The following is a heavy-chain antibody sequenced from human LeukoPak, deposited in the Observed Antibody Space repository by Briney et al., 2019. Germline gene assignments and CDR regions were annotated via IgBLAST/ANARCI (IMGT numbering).Heavy chain of an antibody. CDR3: ARFGSRGSYGSMFDP. D-gene: IGHD3-16*01. CDR2: IHSGGTT. V-gene: IGHV4-4*07. CDR1: GGSIGNDY. Sequence: SETLSLTCTVSGGSIGNDYLTWIRQSAGKGLEWIGRIHSGGTTNYNPSLVSRVTISVDTSKNQFSLKLSSVTAADTAVYYCARFGSRGSYGSMFDPWGQGTLVTVSS. J-gene: IGHJ5*02.